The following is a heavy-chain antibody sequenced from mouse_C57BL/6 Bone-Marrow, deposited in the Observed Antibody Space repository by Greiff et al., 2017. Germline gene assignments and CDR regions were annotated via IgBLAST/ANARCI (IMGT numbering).Heavy chain of an antibody. CDR3: APYDYDGGFAY. CDR2: IDPSDSYT. V-gene: IGHV1-69*01. Sequence: QVQLQQPGAELVMPGASVKLSCKASGYTFTSYWMHWVKQRPGQGLEWIGEIDPSDSYTNYNQKFKGKSTLTVDKSSSTAYMQLSSLTSEDSAVYVCAPYDYDGGFAYWGQGTLVTVSA. CDR1: GYTFTSYW. D-gene: IGHD2-4*01. J-gene: IGHJ3*01.